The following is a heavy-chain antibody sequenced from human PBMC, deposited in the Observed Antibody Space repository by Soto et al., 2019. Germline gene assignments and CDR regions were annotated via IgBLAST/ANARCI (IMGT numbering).Heavy chain of an antibody. D-gene: IGHD3-22*01. CDR1: DGSLSGGSYY. CDR2: ISYSGST. CDR3: ASGTIINMIVMVLDP. J-gene: IGHJ5*02. V-gene: IGHV4-31*03. Sequence: PSGTLGLTCTYSDGSLSGGSYYWSMSRLRPRQGLEWIGYISYSGSTYYNPSLKSRLTISADTSKNQFALKLSSVNAADTAVYYCASGTIINMIVMVLDPWGQGTL.